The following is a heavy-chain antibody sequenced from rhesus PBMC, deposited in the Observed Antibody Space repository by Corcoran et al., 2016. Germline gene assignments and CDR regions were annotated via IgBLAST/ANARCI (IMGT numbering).Heavy chain of an antibody. CDR2: IRSVGST. CDR1: GGSVSGSL. J-gene: IGHJ3*01. D-gene: IGHD3-16*01. CDR3: DREGLDYFNDSYFDAFDL. Sequence: QVQLQQWGEGLVKPSETLSLPCAAYGGSVSGSLWGWIRQPPGKGLEWVGRIRSVGSTVYHPSLKSRVTISIDTSKNQFSLKLTSVTAADTAEYYCDREGLDYFNDSYFDAFDLWGQGLRVTVSS. V-gene: IGHV4-160*01.